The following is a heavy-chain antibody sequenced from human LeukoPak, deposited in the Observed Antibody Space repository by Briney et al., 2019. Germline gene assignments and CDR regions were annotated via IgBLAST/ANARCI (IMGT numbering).Heavy chain of an antibody. CDR2: IYSGGST. Sequence: GGSLRLSCAASGFTFSNYMSWVRQAPGKGLEWVSVIYSGGSTYYADSVRGRFTISRDNSKNTLYLQMNSLGAEDTAVYYCARVSYYDSSGYYFLSYVDYWGQGTLVTVSS. J-gene: IGHJ4*02. V-gene: IGHV3-53*01. D-gene: IGHD3-22*01. CDR3: ARVSYYDSSGYYFLSYVDY. CDR1: GFTFSNY.